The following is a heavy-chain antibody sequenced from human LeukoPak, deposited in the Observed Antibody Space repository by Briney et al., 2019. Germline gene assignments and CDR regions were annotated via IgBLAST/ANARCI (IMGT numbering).Heavy chain of an antibody. Sequence: SETLSPTCTVSGGSLSSSRYYWGWIRQPPRKGLEWIGSIYYSGSTYYNPSLKSRVTISVDTSRNQFSLKLSSVTAADTAVYYCARGGSRLTTAGDLDYWGQGTLVTVSS. D-gene: IGHD3-16*01. CDR3: ARGGSRLTTAGDLDY. J-gene: IGHJ4*02. CDR1: GGSLSSSRYY. V-gene: IGHV4-39*01. CDR2: IYYSGST.